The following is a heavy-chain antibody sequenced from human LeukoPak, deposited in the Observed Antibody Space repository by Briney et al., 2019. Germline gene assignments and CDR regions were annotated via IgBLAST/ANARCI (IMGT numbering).Heavy chain of an antibody. V-gene: IGHV3-73*01. J-gene: IGHJ6*02. CDR1: GFTFSGSA. CDR3: TRFETGDYYYYYGMDV. CDR2: IRSKANSYAT. D-gene: IGHD7-27*01. Sequence: GGSLRLSCAASGFTFSGSAMHWVRQASGKGLEWVGRIRSKANSYATAYAASVKGRFTISRDDSKNTAYLQMNSLKTEDTAVYYCTRFETGDYYYYYGMDVWGQGTMVTVSS.